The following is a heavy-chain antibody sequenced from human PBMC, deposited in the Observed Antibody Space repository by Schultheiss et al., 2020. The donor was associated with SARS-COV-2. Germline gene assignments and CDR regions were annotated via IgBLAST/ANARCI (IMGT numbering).Heavy chain of an antibody. V-gene: IGHV3-64*01. J-gene: IGHJ6*02. CDR1: GFIFSSYA. CDR2: ITSNGGST. D-gene: IGHD5-18*01. Sequence: GGSLRLSCAASGFIFSSYAMHWVRQAPGKGLEYVSAITSNGGSTYYASSVKGRFTISRDNSKNTLYLQMNSLRAEDTAVYYCAKGRTFGYSYEYGDGMDVWGQGTTVTVSS. CDR3: AKGRTFGYSYEYGDGMDV.